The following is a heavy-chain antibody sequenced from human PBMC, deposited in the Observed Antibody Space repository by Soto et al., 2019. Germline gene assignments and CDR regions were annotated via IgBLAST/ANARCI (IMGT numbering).Heavy chain of an antibody. J-gene: IGHJ3*02. CDR3: ARLRYGSIGAFDI. CDR2: IYHSGST. V-gene: IGHV4-61*01. D-gene: IGHD2-15*01. Sequence: PSETLSLTCTVSGGSISSGNFSLTWIRQPPGKGLEWIGYIYHSGSTNYNPSLKSRVTISVDTSKNQFSLKLSSVTAADTAVYYCARLRYGSIGAFDIWGQGTMVTVSS. CDR1: GGSISSGNFS.